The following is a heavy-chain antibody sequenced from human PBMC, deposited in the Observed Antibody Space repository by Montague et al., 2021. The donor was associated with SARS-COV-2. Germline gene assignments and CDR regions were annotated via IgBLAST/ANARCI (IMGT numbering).Heavy chain of an antibody. CDR3: ARIPEYSSGGGPDWYFDL. J-gene: IGHJ2*01. D-gene: IGHD6-19*01. CDR2: IDWDDDT. V-gene: IGHV2-70*01. CDR1: GFSVSTSGLC. Sequence: PALVKPTQTLTLTCTFSGFSVSTSGLCVSWTRQPPGKALEWPALIDWDDDTYYSTSLKTRLAISKDTSKNQVVLTMTDMDPVDTGTYYCARIPEYSSGGGPDWYFDLWGRGTLVTVSS.